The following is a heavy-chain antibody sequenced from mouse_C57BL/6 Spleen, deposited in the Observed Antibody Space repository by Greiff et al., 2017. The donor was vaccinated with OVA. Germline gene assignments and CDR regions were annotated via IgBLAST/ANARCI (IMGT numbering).Heavy chain of an antibody. CDR1: GYTFTSYW. D-gene: IGHD1-1*01. CDR2: IYPSDSET. J-gene: IGHJ1*03. Sequence: QVQLQQPGAELVRPGSSVKLSCKASGYTFTSYWMDWVKQRPGQGLEWIGNIYPSDSETHYNQKFKDKATLTVDKSSSTAYMQLSSLTSEDSAVYYCARKDYYGTRGYFDVWGTGTTVTVSS. V-gene: IGHV1-61*01. CDR3: ARKDYYGTRGYFDV.